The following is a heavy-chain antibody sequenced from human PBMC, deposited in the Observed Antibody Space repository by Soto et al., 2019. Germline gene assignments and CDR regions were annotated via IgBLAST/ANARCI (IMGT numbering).Heavy chain of an antibody. Sequence: GASVKVSCKASGYTFTSYGISWVRQAPGQGLEWMGWISAYNGNTNYAQKLQGRVTITRDTSASTAYMELSSLRSEDTAVYYCARGSKDSSSWYGPDWFDPWGQGTLVNVSS. J-gene: IGHJ5*02. CDR1: GYTFTSYG. CDR3: ARGSKDSSSWYGPDWFDP. V-gene: IGHV1-18*01. CDR2: ISAYNGNT. D-gene: IGHD6-13*01.